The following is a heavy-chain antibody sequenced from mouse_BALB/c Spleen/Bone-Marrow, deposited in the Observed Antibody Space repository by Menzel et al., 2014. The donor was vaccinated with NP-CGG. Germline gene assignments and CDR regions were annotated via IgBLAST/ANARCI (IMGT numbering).Heavy chain of an antibody. V-gene: IGHV4-1*02. J-gene: IGHJ3*01. D-gene: IGHD2-3*01. CDR2: INPDSNTI. Sequence: EVKLMESRGGLVQPGGSLKLSCAASGFDFSSYWMSWVRQAPGKGLECIGEINPDSNTINYTQSLKDKFITSRDNAKNALYLQMSKVRSEDTALYYCTSLGYYGWFAYWGQGTLVTVSA. CDR3: TSLGYYGWFAY. CDR1: GFDFSSYW.